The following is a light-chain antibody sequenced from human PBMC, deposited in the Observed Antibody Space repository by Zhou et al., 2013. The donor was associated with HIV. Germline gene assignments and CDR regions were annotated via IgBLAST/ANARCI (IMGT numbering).Light chain of an antibody. V-gene: IGKV1-12*01. CDR1: QNIASW. J-gene: IGKJ1*01. CDR2: GAS. CDR3: QKYNSALRT. Sequence: DIQMIQSPSSVFASAGDRVIITCRASQNIASWLAWYQQKPGEVPKLLIYGASNLLSGVPSRFSGSGSGTDFTLTISSLQPEDVATYYCQKYNSALRTFGQGTKVEIK.